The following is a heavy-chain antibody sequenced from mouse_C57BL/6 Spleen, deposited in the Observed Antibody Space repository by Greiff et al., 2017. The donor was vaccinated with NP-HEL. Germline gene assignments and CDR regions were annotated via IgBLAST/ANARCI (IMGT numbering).Heavy chain of an antibody. CDR2: ISGGGGNT. CDR3: ARQDYGSRDAMDY. J-gene: IGHJ4*01. Sequence: EVKVEESGGGLVKPGGSLKLSCAASGFTFSSYTMSWVRQTPEKRLEWVATISGGGGNTYYPDSVKGRFTISRDNAKNTRYLQMDSLRSEDTALYYCARQDYGSRDAMDYWGQGTSVTVSS. D-gene: IGHD1-1*01. CDR1: GFTFSSYT. V-gene: IGHV5-9*01.